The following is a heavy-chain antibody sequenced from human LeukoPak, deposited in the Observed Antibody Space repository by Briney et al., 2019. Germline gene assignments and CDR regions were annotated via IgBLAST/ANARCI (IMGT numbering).Heavy chain of an antibody. CDR3: ARQVAAATPYYFDY. CDR1: GGSISSRSYY. J-gene: IGHJ4*02. D-gene: IGHD6-13*01. V-gene: IGHV4-39*01. Sequence: SETLSLTCTVSGGSISSRSYYWGWIRQPPGKELEWIGSIYYGGSTYYNPSLKSRVTISVDTSKNQFSLKLSSVTAADTAVYYCARQVAAATPYYFDYWGQGTLVTVSS. CDR2: IYYGGST.